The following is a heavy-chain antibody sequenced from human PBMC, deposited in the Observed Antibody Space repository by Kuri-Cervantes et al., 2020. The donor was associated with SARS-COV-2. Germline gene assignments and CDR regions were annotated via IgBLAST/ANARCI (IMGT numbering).Heavy chain of an antibody. CDR3: ARAPGGAMVDY. CDR1: GGSISSYY. D-gene: IGHD3-16*01. J-gene: IGHJ4*02. Sequence: SETLSLTCTVSGGSISSYYWSWIRQPPGKGLEWIGYIYYSGSTNYNPSLKSRVTISVDTSKNQFSLKLSSVTAADTAVYYCARAPGGAMVDYWGQGTLVTVSS. V-gene: IGHV4-59*08. CDR2: IYYSGST.